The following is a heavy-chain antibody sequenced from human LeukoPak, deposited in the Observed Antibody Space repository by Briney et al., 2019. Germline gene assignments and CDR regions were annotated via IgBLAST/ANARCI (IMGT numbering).Heavy chain of an antibody. CDR3: ALKNWNEAGSYYYVDV. CDR2: INHSGST. J-gene: IGHJ6*03. D-gene: IGHD1-1*01. V-gene: IGHV4-34*01. CDR1: DGSFSAYY. Sequence: PSETLSLTCAVYDGSFSAYYCSWIRQPPGKGLEWIGEINHSGSTNYNPSLKSRVTISVDTSKIQFSLKLSSVTAADTAVYYCALKNWNEAGSYYYVDVWGKGTTVTVSS.